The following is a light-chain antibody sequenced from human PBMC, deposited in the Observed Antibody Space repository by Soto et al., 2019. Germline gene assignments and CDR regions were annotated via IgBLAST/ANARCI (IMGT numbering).Light chain of an antibody. Sequence: MTQSPATLSQSSGERATLSIRASQSISSHLAWYQQKPGQAPRLLIYAASYLGNGVPSRFSGSGSGTYFTLTISSLQPEDLATYYCQQSYTTPLTFGGGTKVDIK. CDR1: QSISSH. CDR3: QQSYTTPLT. CDR2: AAS. J-gene: IGKJ4*01. V-gene: IGKV1-39*01.